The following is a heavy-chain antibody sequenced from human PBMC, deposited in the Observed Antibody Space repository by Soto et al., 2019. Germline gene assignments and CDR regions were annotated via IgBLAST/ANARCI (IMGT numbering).Heavy chain of an antibody. Sequence: SETLSLTCTVSGGSISSGGYYWSWIRQHPGKGLEWIGYIYYSGSTYYNPSLESRVTISVDTSKNQFSLKLSSVTAADTAVYYCARGGMGHYYDSSGSPADYWGQGTLVTVSS. CDR3: ARGGMGHYYDSSGSPADY. CDR2: IYYSGST. D-gene: IGHD3-22*01. CDR1: GGSISSGGYY. V-gene: IGHV4-31*03. J-gene: IGHJ4*02.